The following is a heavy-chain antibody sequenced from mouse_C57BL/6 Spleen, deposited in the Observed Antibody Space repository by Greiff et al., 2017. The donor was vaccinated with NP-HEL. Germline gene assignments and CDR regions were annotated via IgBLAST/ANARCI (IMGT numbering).Heavy chain of an antibody. J-gene: IGHJ4*01. CDR2: INPSNGGT. D-gene: IGHD1-1*01. CDR3: ARRSGSSPYYYAMDY. Sequence: QVQLQQSGTELVKPGASVKLSCKASGYTFTSYWMHWVKQRPGQGLEWIGNINPSNGGTNYNEKFKSKATLTVDKSSSTAYMQLSSLTSEDSAVYYCARRSGSSPYYYAMDYWGQGTSVTVSS. CDR1: GYTFTSYW. V-gene: IGHV1-53*01.